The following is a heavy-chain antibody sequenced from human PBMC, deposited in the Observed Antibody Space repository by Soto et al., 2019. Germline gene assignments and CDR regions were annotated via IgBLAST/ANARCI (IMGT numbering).Heavy chain of an antibody. J-gene: IGHJ4*02. D-gene: IGHD4-17*01. V-gene: IGHV3-48*01. CDR3: ARDESLHADYGDTGGGFDY. CDR2: ISSSSSTI. Sequence: EVQLVESGGGLVQPGGSLRLSCAASGFTFSSYSMNWVRQAPGKGLEWVSYISSSSSTIYYADSVKGRFTISRDNAKNSLYLPMNSLRAEDTAVYYCARDESLHADYGDTGGGFDYWGQGTLVTVSS. CDR1: GFTFSSYS.